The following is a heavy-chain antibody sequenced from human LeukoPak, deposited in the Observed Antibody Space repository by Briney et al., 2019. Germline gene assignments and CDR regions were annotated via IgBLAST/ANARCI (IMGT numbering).Heavy chain of an antibody. Sequence: PGGSLRLSCAASGFTFSSYAMSWVRQAPGKGLEWVSAISGSGGSTYYADSVKGRFTISRDNSKNTLYLQMNSLRAEDTAVYYCAKYFYYYDSSGPNDYWGQGTLVTVSS. CDR2: ISGSGGST. V-gene: IGHV3-23*01. CDR3: AKYFYYYDSSGPNDY. CDR1: GFTFSSYA. D-gene: IGHD3-22*01. J-gene: IGHJ4*02.